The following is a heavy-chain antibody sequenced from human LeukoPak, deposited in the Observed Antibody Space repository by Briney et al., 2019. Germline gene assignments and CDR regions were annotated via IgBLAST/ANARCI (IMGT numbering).Heavy chain of an antibody. CDR3: ARDRGEMGRGREAFDYFDY. Sequence: GASVRVSCKASGYTFSSFGISWVRQAPGQGLEWMGCISNNNVKTKYAQKFQGRVTITTDTSTTTAYMELRSLRSDDTALYYCARDRGEMGRGREAFDYFDYWGQGTLVTVSS. CDR1: GYTFSSFG. J-gene: IGHJ4*02. V-gene: IGHV1-18*01. CDR2: ISNNNVKT. D-gene: IGHD3-10*01.